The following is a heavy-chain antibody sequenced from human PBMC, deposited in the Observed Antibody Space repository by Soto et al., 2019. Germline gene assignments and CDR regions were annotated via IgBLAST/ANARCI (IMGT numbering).Heavy chain of an antibody. CDR1: GFTFSDHY. Sequence: EVQLVESGGGLVQPGGSLRLSCAASGFTFSDHYMDWVRQAPGKGLEWVGRMKNKANSYTIVYAASVKGRVTISRVDSKNSLYLQMNSLKTEDTAVYYCARLPKAVGARYDDYWGQGVLVTVSS. CDR3: ARLPKAVGARYDDY. D-gene: IGHD1-26*01. J-gene: IGHJ4*02. CDR2: MKNKANSYTI. V-gene: IGHV3-72*01.